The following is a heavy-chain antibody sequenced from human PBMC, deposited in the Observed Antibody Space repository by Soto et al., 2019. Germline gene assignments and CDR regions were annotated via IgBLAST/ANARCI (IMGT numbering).Heavy chain of an antibody. CDR3: ARHMNYYDSSGYHLGFDY. CDR2: IYYSGST. CDR1: GCSISSSSYY. V-gene: IGHV4-39*01. Sequence: SETLSVTCTFSGCSISSSSYYWGWIRQAPGKGLEWIGSIYYSGSTYYNPSLKSRVTISVDTSKNQFSLKLSSVTAADTAVYYCARHMNYYDSSGYHLGFDYWGQGTLVTVST. J-gene: IGHJ4*02. D-gene: IGHD3-22*01.